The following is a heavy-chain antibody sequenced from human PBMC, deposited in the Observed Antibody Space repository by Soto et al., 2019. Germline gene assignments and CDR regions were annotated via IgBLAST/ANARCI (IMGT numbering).Heavy chain of an antibody. D-gene: IGHD6-13*01. J-gene: IGHJ6*03. V-gene: IGHV3-33*01. Sequence: GGSLRLSCAASGFTFSSYGMHWVRQAPGKGLEWVAVIWYDGSNKYYADSVKGRFTISRDNSKNTLYLQMNSLRAEDTAVYYCARDNFNAAQLAGDYYMDVWGKGTTVTVSS. CDR1: GFTFSSYG. CDR2: IWYDGSNK. CDR3: ARDNFNAAQLAGDYYMDV.